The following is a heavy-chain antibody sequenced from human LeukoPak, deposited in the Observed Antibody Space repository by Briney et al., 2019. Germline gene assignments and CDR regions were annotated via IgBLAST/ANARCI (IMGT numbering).Heavy chain of an antibody. CDR1: GGSISSYY. Sequence: SETLSLTCTVSGGSISSYYWSWIRQPPGKGLEWIGYIYYSGSTNYNPSLKSRVTISVDTSKNQFSLKLSSVTAADTAVYYCARYKAPGRVGDFDYWGQGTLVTVSS. CDR2: IYYSGST. D-gene: IGHD1-14*01. J-gene: IGHJ4*02. V-gene: IGHV4-59*01. CDR3: ARYKAPGRVGDFDY.